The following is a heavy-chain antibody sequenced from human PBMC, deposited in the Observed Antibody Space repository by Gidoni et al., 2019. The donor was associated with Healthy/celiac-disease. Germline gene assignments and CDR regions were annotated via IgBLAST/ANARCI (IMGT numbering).Heavy chain of an antibody. CDR2: IRYDGSNK. D-gene: IGHD5-12*01. V-gene: IGHV3-30*02. CDR3: AKVMAQYYYYGMDV. Sequence: QVQLVESGGGVVQPGGSLRLSCAASGFTFSSYGMHWVRQAPGKGLEWVAFIRYDGSNKYYADSVKGRFTTSRDNSKNTLYLQMNSLRAEDTAVYYCAKVMAQYYYYGMDVWGQGTTVTVSS. CDR1: GFTFSSYG. J-gene: IGHJ6*02.